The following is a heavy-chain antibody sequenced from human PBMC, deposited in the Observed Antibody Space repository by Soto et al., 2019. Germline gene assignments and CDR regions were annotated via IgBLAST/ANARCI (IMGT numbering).Heavy chain of an antibody. Sequence: EAQLVESGGGLVKPGGSLRRSCAASGFNLSIYTMNWVRQAPWKGLEWVSSISGNNVYVYYADAVKGRVTISRDNAKNSLTLQMNSLRAEDTAVYYCTRDRCSGGSCYRTYAFDLWAQETLATFSS. V-gene: IGHV3-21*01. CDR3: TRDRCSGGSCYRTYAFDL. CDR1: GFNLSIYT. CDR2: ISGNNVYV. J-gene: IGHJ3*01. D-gene: IGHD2-15*01.